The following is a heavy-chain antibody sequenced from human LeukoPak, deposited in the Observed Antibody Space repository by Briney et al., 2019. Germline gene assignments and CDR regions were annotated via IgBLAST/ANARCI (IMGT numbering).Heavy chain of an antibody. V-gene: IGHV3-73*01. CDR2: IRSKANSSAT. D-gene: IGHD3-10*01. CDR1: GFTFSSSA. Sequence: GGSLRLSCAASGFTFSSSAMHWVRQASGKGLEWVGPIRSKANSSATAYSASGKGRFTISRDDSKNTAYLQMNSLKTEDTAVYYCTRLGAHYYGSGSAFFYFDYWGQGTLVTVSS. CDR3: TRLGAHYYGSGSAFFYFDY. J-gene: IGHJ4*02.